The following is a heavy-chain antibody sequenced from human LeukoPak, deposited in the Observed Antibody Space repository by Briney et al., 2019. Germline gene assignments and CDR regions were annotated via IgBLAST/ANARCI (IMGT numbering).Heavy chain of an antibody. CDR1: GFTFSSYA. D-gene: IGHD3-3*01. CDR2: INASGGST. V-gene: IGHV3-23*01. Sequence: GGSLSLSCTASGFTFSSYAMSWVRQAPGKGLEWVSSINASGGSTYYADSVKGRFTIARNNSKNTLFLQMDSLRAEDTASYGCARDCGGDLEWVPLMDVWGRGTKVIV. CDR3: ARDCGGDLEWVPLMDV. J-gene: IGHJ6*01.